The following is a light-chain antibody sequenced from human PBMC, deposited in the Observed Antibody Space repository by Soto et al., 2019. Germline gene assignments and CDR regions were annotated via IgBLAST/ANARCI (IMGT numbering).Light chain of an antibody. CDR1: QSVRSNF. Sequence: IGLAQSTGTLSLSPGERATLSCRASQSVRSNFLAWYQQQPGQAPRLLIYGASNRATGLPDRFSGSGSGTAFTVSITGLEPEDFARYKRQPAEIFGACGEGTKVDIK. J-gene: IGKJ1*01. CDR2: GAS. V-gene: IGKV3-20*01. CDR3: QPAEIFGA.